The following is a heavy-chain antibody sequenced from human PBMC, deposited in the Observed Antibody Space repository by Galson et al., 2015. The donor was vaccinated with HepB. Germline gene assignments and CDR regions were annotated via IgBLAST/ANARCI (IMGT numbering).Heavy chain of an antibody. CDR1: GFTFDDYT. CDR3: AKDQAVSGSNGPFDY. CDR2: ISWGGGST. J-gene: IGHJ4*02. D-gene: IGHD1-26*01. Sequence: SLRLSCAASGFTFDDYTMHWVRQAPGKGLEWVSLISWGGGSTYYADSVKGRFTISRDNSKNSLYLQMNSLRTEDTALYYCAKDQAVSGSNGPFDYWGQGTLVTVSS. V-gene: IGHV3-43*01.